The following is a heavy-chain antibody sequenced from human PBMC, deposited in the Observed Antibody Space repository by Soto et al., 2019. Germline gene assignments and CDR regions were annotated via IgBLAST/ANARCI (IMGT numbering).Heavy chain of an antibody. CDR2: INHSGST. CDR3: ARGSRQGVPFDP. CDR1: GGSFSGYY. D-gene: IGHD6-6*01. V-gene: IGHV4-34*01. Sequence: QVQLQQWGAGLLKPSETLSLTCAVYGGSFSGYYWSWIRQPPGKGLEWIGEINHSGSTNYNPSLKSRVTISVDTSKNQFSRKLSSVTAADTAVYYCARGSRQGVPFDPWGQGTLVTVSS. J-gene: IGHJ5*02.